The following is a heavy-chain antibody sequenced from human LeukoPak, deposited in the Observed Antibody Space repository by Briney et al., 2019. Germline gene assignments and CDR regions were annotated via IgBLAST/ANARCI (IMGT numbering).Heavy chain of an antibody. J-gene: IGHJ3*02. Sequence: PGGSLRLSCAASGSTFSSYSMNWVRQASGKGLEWVSYISSSSSTIYYADSVKGRFTISRDNAKNSLYLQMNSLRAEDTAVYYCARDMAAMDPWAFDIWGQGTMVTVSS. CDR3: ARDMAAMDPWAFDI. D-gene: IGHD2-2*01. CDR2: ISSSSSTI. V-gene: IGHV3-48*01. CDR1: GSTFSSYS.